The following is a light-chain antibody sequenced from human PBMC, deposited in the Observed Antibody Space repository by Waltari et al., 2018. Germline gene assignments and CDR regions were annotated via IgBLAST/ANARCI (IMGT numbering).Light chain of an antibody. CDR3: AAWDGSLYGYV. J-gene: IGLJ1*01. CDR1: SSNIGSNT. V-gene: IGLV1-44*01. CDR2: RTC. Sequence: QSVVTQPPSASGTPGQSVTISCSGSSSNIGSNTVSWYQVLQGSAPKLLIHRTCHRPSGITDRFSGSKSGTSASLAISGLQFDDEADYYCAAWDGSLYGYVLGTGTKVTVL.